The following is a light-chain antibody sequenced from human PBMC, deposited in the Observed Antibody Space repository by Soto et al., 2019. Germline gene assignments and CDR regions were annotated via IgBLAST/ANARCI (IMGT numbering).Light chain of an antibody. CDR1: QSVSSTY. J-gene: IGKJ1*01. V-gene: IGKV3-20*01. CDR3: QQYDGSRWT. CDR2: GAS. Sequence: EIVLTQSPGTLSLSPGERATLSCRASQSVSSTYLAWYQQKPGQAPRLLIYGASSRATGIPDRFSGSGSGTDFTLTISGLEPEDFAVYYCQQYDGSRWTFGQGTKVEIK.